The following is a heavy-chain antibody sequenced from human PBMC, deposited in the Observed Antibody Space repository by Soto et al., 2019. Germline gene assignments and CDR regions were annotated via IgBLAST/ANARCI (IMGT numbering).Heavy chain of an antibody. Sequence: GGSLRLSCAASGSTFSSYWMSWVRQAPGKGLEWVANIKQDGSEKYYVDSVKGRFTVSRDNSKNSLYLQMNSLRAEDTAVYYCAIPQQWLAQRGDFDYWGQGTLVTVSS. CDR1: GSTFSSYW. D-gene: IGHD6-19*01. CDR3: AIPQQWLAQRGDFDY. V-gene: IGHV3-7*05. J-gene: IGHJ4*02. CDR2: IKQDGSEK.